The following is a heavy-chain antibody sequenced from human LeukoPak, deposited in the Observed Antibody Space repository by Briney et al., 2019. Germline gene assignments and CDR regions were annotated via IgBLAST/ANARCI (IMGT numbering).Heavy chain of an antibody. J-gene: IGHJ4*02. CDR3: ARERRYSSGWYFDY. CDR2: IYHSGST. D-gene: IGHD6-19*01. Sequence: PSETLSLTCAVSGGSISSGGYSWSWIRQPPGKGLEWIGYIYHSGSTYYNPSLKSRVTISVDRSKNQFSLKLSSVTAADTPVYYCARERRYSSGWYFDYWGQGTLVTVSS. V-gene: IGHV4-30-2*01. CDR1: GGSISSGGYS.